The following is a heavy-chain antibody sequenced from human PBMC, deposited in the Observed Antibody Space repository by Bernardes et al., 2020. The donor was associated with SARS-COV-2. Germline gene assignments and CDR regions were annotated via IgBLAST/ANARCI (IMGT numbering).Heavy chain of an antibody. CDR2: IYSSGNT. D-gene: IGHD2-2*01. Sequence: SETLSPTCSVSGDSISGYYWSWVRQPAGKGLEWIGRIYSSGNTNYKSSLESRVTMSVDTSKNQISLKMTSVTAADTAVYYCARDMVPAANHYYYYGVDVWGQGTTVIVSS. CDR1: GDSISGYY. CDR3: ARDMVPAANHYYYYGVDV. J-gene: IGHJ6*02. V-gene: IGHV4-4*07.